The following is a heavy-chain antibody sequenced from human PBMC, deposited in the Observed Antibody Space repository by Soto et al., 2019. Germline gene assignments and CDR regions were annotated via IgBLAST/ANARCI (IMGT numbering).Heavy chain of an antibody. D-gene: IGHD1-20*01. J-gene: IGHJ4*02. CDR1: GCSINSSYW. V-gene: IGHV4-4*02. CDR2: ISHGGST. Sequence: QVQLQESGPGLVKPSETLSLTCVVSGCSINSSYWWNWVRQPPGKGLAWIGEISHGGSTNFNPSLKSRATISVDKSKNHLSLKLDSVTAADTAVYYCAREVSGIQAFDYWGQGTLVTVSS. CDR3: AREVSGIQAFDY.